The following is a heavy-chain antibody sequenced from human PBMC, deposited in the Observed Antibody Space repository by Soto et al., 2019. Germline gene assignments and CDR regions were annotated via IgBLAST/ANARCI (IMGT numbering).Heavy chain of an antibody. D-gene: IGHD2-2*01. J-gene: IGHJ6*02. V-gene: IGHV5-10-1*01. Sequence: PGESLKISCKGSGYSFTNYWISWVRQMPGKGLEWMGRIDPSDSYTTYSPSFQGHVTISADKSISTAYLQWSSLKASDTAIYYCASTLRFRYCSSTSCPGMDVWGQGTTVTVSS. CDR1: GYSFTNYW. CDR2: IDPSDSYT. CDR3: ASTLRFRYCSSTSCPGMDV.